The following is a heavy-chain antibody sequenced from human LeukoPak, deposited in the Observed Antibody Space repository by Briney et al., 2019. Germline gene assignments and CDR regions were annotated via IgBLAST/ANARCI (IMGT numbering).Heavy chain of an antibody. D-gene: IGHD1-26*01. Sequence: PGGSLRLSCAVSGFALSGYGVHWVRRAPGRGLEWVAFLLYDGSTQYYRDSVKGRFTISRDNSKTTVYLQMNSLRVEDTAVYYCARRQAVGAMSGFDNWGQGTLVTVSS. V-gene: IGHV3-30*02. CDR1: GFALSGYG. CDR2: LLYDGSTQ. CDR3: ARRQAVGAMSGFDN. J-gene: IGHJ4*02.